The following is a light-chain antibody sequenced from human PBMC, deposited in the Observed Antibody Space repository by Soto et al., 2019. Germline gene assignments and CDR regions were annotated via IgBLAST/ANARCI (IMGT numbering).Light chain of an antibody. CDR2: AAL. CDR1: QSVTVNS. Sequence: EILLTQSPSTLSLSPGEGVTLSCRASQSVTVNSLAWYQQKPGQAPRLLIYAALTRAAAVPDRFTGGWSGTDFALTISRLEPEDFGVYYCQKYGDSPLTSGPGTKVDIK. V-gene: IGKV3-20*01. CDR3: QKYGDSPLT. J-gene: IGKJ3*01.